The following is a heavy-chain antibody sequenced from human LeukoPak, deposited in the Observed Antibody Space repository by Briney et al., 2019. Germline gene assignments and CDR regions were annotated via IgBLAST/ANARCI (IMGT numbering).Heavy chain of an antibody. J-gene: IGHJ4*02. V-gene: IGHV3-48*01. CDR3: ARDPTYYYDSSGTN. Sequence: GGSLRLSCAASGFTFSSYSMNWVRQAPGKGLEWVSYISSSSSTIYYADSVKGRFTISRDNAKNSLYLQMNSLRAEDTAVYYCARDPTYYYDSSGTNWGQGTLVTVSS. CDR2: ISSSSSTI. CDR1: GFTFSSYS. D-gene: IGHD3-22*01.